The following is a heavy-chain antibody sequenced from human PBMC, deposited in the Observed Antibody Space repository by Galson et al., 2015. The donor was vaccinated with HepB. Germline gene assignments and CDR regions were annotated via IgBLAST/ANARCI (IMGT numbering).Heavy chain of an antibody. CDR3: ARDFMRSGNYNDYYYYYMDV. V-gene: IGHV1-18*01. CDR2: ISNYYGNT. D-gene: IGHD3-3*01. Sequence: SCKASGYPYRNYGITWVRQAPGQGLEWMGWISNYYGNTTYAQKFQGRVTMTTDTSTSTAYMELTGLRSDDTAVYYCARDFMRSGNYNDYYYYYMDVWGKGTTVTVSS. J-gene: IGHJ6*03. CDR1: GYPYRNYG.